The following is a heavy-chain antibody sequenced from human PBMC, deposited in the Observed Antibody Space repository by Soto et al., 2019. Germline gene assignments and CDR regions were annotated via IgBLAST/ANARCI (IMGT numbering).Heavy chain of an antibody. J-gene: IGHJ4*02. CDR3: ARLYYDSSGYYHQIVDY. D-gene: IGHD3-22*01. CDR1: GGTFSSYT. Sequence: ASVKASCKASGGTFSSYTISWVRQAPGQGLEWMGRIIPILGIANYAQKFQGRVTITADKSTSTAYMELSSLRSEDTAVYYCARLYYDSSGYYHQIVDYWGQGTLVTVSS. V-gene: IGHV1-69*02. CDR2: IIPILGIA.